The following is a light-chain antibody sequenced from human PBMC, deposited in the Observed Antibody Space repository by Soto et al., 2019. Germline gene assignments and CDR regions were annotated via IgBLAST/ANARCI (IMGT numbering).Light chain of an antibody. CDR2: GTS. V-gene: IGKV3-20*01. CDR3: QQYGNSRWT. J-gene: IGKJ1*01. Sequence: EIVLTQSPDTLSLSPGERATLSCRASQSVSSSYLAWYQQTPGQAPRLLIYGTSNRATGIPDRFSGSGSGRDFTLNISRLETEDFAVYYCQQYGNSRWTFGQGTKVEIK. CDR1: QSVSSSY.